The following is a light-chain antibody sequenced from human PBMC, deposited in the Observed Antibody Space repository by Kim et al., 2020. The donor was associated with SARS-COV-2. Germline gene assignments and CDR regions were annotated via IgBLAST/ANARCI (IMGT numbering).Light chain of an antibody. CDR2: WAS. CDR1: QSVLYSSNNKNY. CDR3: QQYYSTPHT. J-gene: IGKJ4*01. V-gene: IGKV4-1*01. Sequence: DIVMTQSPDFLAVSLGERATMNCKSSQSVLYSSNNKNYLAWYQQKPGQPPKLLIYWASTRESGVPDRFSGSGSGTDFTITISSLQAEDVAVYYCQQYYSTPHTFGGGTKVDI.